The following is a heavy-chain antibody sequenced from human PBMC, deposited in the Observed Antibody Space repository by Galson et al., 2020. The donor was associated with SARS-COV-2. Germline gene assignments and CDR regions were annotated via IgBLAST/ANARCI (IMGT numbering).Heavy chain of an antibody. CDR3: ARQLITFGGVIAECDY. J-gene: IGHJ4*02. D-gene: IGHD3-16*02. CDR2: IYPCDSDT. CDR1: GYSFTSYW. Sequence: GESLKISCKGSGYSFTSYWIGWVRQMPGKGLEWMGIIYPCDSDTRYSPSFQGQVTISADKSISTAYLQWSSLKASDTAMYYCARQLITFGGVIAECDYGGQGTLVTVTS. V-gene: IGHV5-51*01.